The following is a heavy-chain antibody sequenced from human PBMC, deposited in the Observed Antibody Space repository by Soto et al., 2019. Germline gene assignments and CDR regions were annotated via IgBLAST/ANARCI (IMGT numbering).Heavy chain of an antibody. CDR3: ARALGGVGGSCFDY. CDR1: GFTFSSYW. CDR2: INSDGSST. D-gene: IGHD2-15*01. Sequence: EVQLVESGGGLVQPGGSLRLSCAASGFTFSSYWMHWVRQAPRKGLVWVSRINSDGSSTSYADSVKGRFTISRDNAKNTLYLQMNSLRAEDTAVYYCARALGGVGGSCFDYWGQGTLVTVSS. V-gene: IGHV3-74*01. J-gene: IGHJ4*02.